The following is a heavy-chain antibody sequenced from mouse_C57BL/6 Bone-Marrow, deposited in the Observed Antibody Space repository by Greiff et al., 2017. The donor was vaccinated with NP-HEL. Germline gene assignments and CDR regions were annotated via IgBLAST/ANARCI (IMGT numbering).Heavy chain of an antibody. CDR3: ARPGSSYTFAY. CDR2: INPYNGGT. V-gene: IGHV1-19*01. CDR1: GYTFTDYY. D-gene: IGHD1-1*01. J-gene: IGHJ3*01. Sequence: EVQLQQSGPVLVKPGASVKMSCKASGYTFTDYYMNWVKQSHGKSLEWIGVINPYNGGTSYNQKFKGKATLTVDKSSSTAYMELNSLTSEDSAVYYCARPGSSYTFAYWGQGTLVTVSA.